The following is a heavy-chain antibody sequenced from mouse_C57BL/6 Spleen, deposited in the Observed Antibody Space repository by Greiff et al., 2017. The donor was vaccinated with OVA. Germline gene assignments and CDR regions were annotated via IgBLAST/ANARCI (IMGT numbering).Heavy chain of an antibody. CDR1: GYAFTGYY. CDR3: ARRRVITTVVDYFDD. J-gene: IGHJ2*01. Sequence: QVQLQQSGPELVKPGASVKISCKASGYAFTGYYMNWVKQRPGKSLEWIGQIYPGAGDTTYNRKFKGKATLTADKSSSTSYMQLSILTSEDSAVYFCARRRVITTVVDYFDDWGQGTTLTVSS. CDR2: IYPGAGDT. D-gene: IGHD1-1*01. V-gene: IGHV1-80*01.